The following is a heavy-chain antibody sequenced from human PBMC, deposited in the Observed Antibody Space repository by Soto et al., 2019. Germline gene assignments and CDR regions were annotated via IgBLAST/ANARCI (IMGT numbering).Heavy chain of an antibody. Sequence: PSETLSLTCSVSGGSISSGGYYWSWIRQLPGKDLEWIGYIYHSGNTYYNSSLKSRLTISVDTSKNQFSLKLTSVTAADTAVYYCARVGISSSDAFDIWGQGTTVTVSS. CDR2: IYHSGNT. J-gene: IGHJ3*02. CDR1: GGSISSGGYY. CDR3: ARVGISSSDAFDI. D-gene: IGHD6-6*01. V-gene: IGHV4-31*03.